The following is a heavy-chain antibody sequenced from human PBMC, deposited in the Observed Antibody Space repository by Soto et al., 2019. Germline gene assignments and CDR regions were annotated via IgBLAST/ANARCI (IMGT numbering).Heavy chain of an antibody. V-gene: IGHV3-23*01. CDR1: GFTFSSHA. CDR3: APHVSCSGGSCQYDAFAI. CDR2: VTADGGT. Sequence: GGSLRLSCEVSGFTFSSHAMTWIRQAPGKGPEWVSTVTADGGTYYADSVKGRFAMSRDTSENTLYLQMNSLGAEDTAAYYCAPHVSCSGGSCQYDAFAIRGQGTMVTVSS. D-gene: IGHD2-15*01. J-gene: IGHJ3*02.